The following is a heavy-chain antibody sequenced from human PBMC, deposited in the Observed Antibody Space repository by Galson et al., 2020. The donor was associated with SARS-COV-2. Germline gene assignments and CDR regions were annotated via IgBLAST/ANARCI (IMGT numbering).Heavy chain of an antibody. CDR2: IYYSGST. CDR3: ASDYCASDYYDSTMFDY. Sequence: SETLSLTCTVSGGSITSSSYYWGWIRQPPGKGLEWIGSIYYSGSTYYNPSLKSRVTISVDTSKNQFSLKLSSVTAADTAVYYCASDYCASDYYDSTMFDYWGQGTLLTVSS. V-gene: IGHV4-39*07. J-gene: IGHJ4*02. CDR1: GGSITSSSYY. D-gene: IGHD3-22*01.